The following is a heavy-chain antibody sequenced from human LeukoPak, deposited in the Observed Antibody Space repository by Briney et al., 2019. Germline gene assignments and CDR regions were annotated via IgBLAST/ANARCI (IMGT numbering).Heavy chain of an antibody. CDR2: ISTDGYTT. CDR3: VVGGSPGY. Sequence: GGSLRLSCAASGLAFSAYKMHWVRQAPRRGLVWVSRISTDGYTTDYADYVQGRFTASRDNTKNTWSLEMNSLRAEDTAVYYCVVGGSPGYWGQGTLVTVSS. V-gene: IGHV3-74*01. D-gene: IGHD2-15*01. CDR1: GLAFSAYK. J-gene: IGHJ4*02.